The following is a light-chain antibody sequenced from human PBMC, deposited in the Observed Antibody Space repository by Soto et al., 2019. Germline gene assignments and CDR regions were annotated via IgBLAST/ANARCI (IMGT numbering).Light chain of an antibody. V-gene: IGLV2-14*03. Sequence: QSALTQPASVSGSPGQSITISCTGTSSDVGGYNFVSWYQQHPGKVPKLMIFDVNRRPSGVSDRFSGSKSDNTASLTISGLPAEDEGDYYCCSYTSSSTHVFGSGTKLTVL. CDR2: DVN. CDR1: SSDVGGYNF. CDR3: CSYTSSSTHV. J-gene: IGLJ1*01.